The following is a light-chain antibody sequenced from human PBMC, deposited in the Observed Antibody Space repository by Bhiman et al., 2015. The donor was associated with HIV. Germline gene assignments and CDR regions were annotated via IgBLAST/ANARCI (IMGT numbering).Light chain of an antibody. CDR1: RLGDKY. J-gene: IGLJ1*01. V-gene: IGLV3-1*01. CDR2: QDN. CDR3: QAWDSSTGV. Sequence: SYELTQPSSVSVSPGQTASITCSGDRLGDKYACWYQQKPGQSPILVIYQDNMRPSGIPERFSGSYSGNTATLTISGTQAMDEADYYCQAWDSSTGVFGPGTRVTVL.